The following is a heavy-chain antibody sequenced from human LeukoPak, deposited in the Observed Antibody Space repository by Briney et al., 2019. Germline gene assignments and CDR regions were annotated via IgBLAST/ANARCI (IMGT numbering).Heavy chain of an antibody. Sequence: GGSLRLSCAASGFTFSSYDMSWVRQAPGKGLECVSVISRSGGSGVTTYYADSVKGRFTISRDNSKNTLYLQMNSLRAEDTAVYYCARKRITMVRGVISPLDYWGQGTLVTVSS. D-gene: IGHD3-10*01. V-gene: IGHV3-23*01. CDR1: GFTFSSYD. J-gene: IGHJ4*02. CDR2: ISRSGGSGVTT. CDR3: ARKRITMVRGVISPLDY.